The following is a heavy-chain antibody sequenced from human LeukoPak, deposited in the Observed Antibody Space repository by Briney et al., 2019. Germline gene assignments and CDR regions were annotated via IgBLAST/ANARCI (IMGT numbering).Heavy chain of an antibody. V-gene: IGHV3-33*01. D-gene: IGHD3-16*01. CDR3: ARGAGGKSPFDY. CDR1: GFTFSSYG. CDR2: IWFDGGNK. Sequence: GRSLRLSCAASGFTFSSYGMYRVRQAPGKGLEWVAVIWFDGGNKYFAESVQGRFTISRDSSKNTLYLQVNSLRAEDTAVYYCARGAGGKSPFDYWGQGTLVTVSS. J-gene: IGHJ4*02.